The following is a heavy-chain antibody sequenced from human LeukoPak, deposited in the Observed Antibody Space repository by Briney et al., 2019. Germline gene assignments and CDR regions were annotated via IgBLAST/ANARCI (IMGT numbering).Heavy chain of an antibody. CDR2: IYYSGST. D-gene: IGHD3-9*01. J-gene: IGHJ6*02. V-gene: IGHV4-30-4*02. Sequence: PSETLSLTCTVSGGSISSGDYYWSWIRQPPGKGLEWIGYIYYSGSTYYNPSLKSRVTISVDTSKNLFSLILTSVSASDTAIYYCARDHWLFSSKTWYYYGMDVWGQGTTVTVSS. CDR1: GGSISSGDYY. CDR3: ARDHWLFSSKTWYYYGMDV.